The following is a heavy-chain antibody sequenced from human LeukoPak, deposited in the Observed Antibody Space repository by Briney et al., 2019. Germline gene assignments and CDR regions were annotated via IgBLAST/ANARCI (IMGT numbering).Heavy chain of an antibody. CDR3: ARHFLLNQSKTTDDYYGSGSYSGHFDY. CDR2: IYYSGYT. Sequence: SETLSLTCTVSGGSISSYYWSWIRQPPGKGLKWIGNIYYSGYTTYSPSLRSRVTISVDTSKNQFSLKLSSVTAADTAVYYCARHFLLNQSKTTDDYYGSGSYSGHFDYWGQGTLVTVSS. D-gene: IGHD3-10*01. J-gene: IGHJ4*02. CDR1: GGSISSYY. V-gene: IGHV4-59*08.